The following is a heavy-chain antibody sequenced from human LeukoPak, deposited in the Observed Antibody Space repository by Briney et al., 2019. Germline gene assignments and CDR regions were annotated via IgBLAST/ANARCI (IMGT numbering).Heavy chain of an antibody. CDR3: ASSGPDGREALDI. Sequence: GGSLRLSCAASGFTVSSNYMSWVRQAPGKGLEWVSVIYSGGSTYYADSVKGRFTISRDNSKNTLYLQMNSLRAEDTAVYYCASSGPDGREALDIWGQGTMVTVSS. V-gene: IGHV3-53*01. J-gene: IGHJ3*02. CDR2: IYSGGST. D-gene: IGHD6-19*01. CDR1: GFTVSSNY.